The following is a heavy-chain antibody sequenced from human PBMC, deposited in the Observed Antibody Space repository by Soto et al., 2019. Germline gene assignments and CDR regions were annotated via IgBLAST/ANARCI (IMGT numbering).Heavy chain of an antibody. Sequence: GGSLRLSCVASGFTFSSYGMHWVRQAPGKGLEWVAVIWYDGTKKYYADSVKGRFTISRDNAKNTLYLQMNSLRAEDTAVYYCARDVDGRIDYWGQGTLVTVSS. J-gene: IGHJ4*02. CDR1: GFTFSSYG. V-gene: IGHV3-33*01. CDR2: IWYDGTKK. CDR3: ARDVDGRIDY.